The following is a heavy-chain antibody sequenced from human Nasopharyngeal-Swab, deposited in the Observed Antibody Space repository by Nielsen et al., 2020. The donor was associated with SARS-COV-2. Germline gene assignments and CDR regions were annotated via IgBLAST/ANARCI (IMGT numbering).Heavy chain of an antibody. D-gene: IGHD1-26*01. CDR2: IYSNDTGT. CDR1: GFTFINYA. V-gene: IGHV3-23*03. Sequence: GEPLKISCAASGFTFINYAMAWVRQAPGKGLEWVSIIYSNDTGTYYADSLKGRFTISRDDSENTLFLQMNSLRAEDTAVYYCVKVCYESYLYYFDYWGQGSLVTVSS. J-gene: IGHJ4*02. CDR3: VKVCYESYLYYFDY.